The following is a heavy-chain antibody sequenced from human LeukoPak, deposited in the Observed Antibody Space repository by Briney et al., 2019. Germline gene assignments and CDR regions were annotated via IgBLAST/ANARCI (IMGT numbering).Heavy chain of an antibody. CDR1: GFSFSSYA. CDR3: AWGLTPEYQTEKVAGTFDY. V-gene: IGHV3-23*01. D-gene: IGHD6-19*01. Sequence: PGGSLRLFCAASGFSFSSYAMSWVRQAPGQGLEWVSAISGSGGSTYYADSVKGRFTISRDNSKNTLYLQMNSLRAEDTAVYYCAWGLTPEYQTEKVAGTFDYWGQGTLVTVSS. J-gene: IGHJ4*02. CDR2: ISGSGGST.